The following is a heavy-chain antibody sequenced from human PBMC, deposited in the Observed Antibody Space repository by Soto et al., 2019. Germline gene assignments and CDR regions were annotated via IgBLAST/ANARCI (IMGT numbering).Heavy chain of an antibody. CDR3: ARGLNWSGYYRQGPYYYYYGMDV. V-gene: IGHV4-34*01. Sequence: SENLSLTCAVYGGSFSGYYWSWIRQPPGKGLEWIGEINHSGSTNYNPSLKSRVTISVDTSKNQFSLKLSSVTAADTAVYYCARGLNWSGYYRQGPYYYYYGMDVLGQWT. J-gene: IGHJ6*02. CDR2: INHSGST. D-gene: IGHD3-3*01. CDR1: GGSFSGYY.